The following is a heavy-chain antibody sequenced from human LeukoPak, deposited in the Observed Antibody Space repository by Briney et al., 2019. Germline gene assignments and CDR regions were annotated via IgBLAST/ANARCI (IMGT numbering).Heavy chain of an antibody. CDR1: GFTFSSYW. CDR3: ASLAKSTLWFGESIDY. Sequence: PGGSPRLSCAASGFTFSSYWMSWVRQAPGKGLEWVANIKQDGSEKYYVDSVKGRFTISRDNAKNSLYLQMNSLRAEDTAVYYCASLAKSTLWFGESIDYWGQGTLVTVSS. CDR2: IKQDGSEK. V-gene: IGHV3-7*01. J-gene: IGHJ4*02. D-gene: IGHD3-10*01.